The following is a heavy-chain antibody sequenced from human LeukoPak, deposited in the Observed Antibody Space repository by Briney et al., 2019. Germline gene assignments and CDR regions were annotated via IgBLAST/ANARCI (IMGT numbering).Heavy chain of an antibody. CDR3: AKGAGWYEY. V-gene: IGHV4-59*01. Sequence: SSETLSLTCTVSGDSISSDYWSWLRQPPGKGLEWIAYIRYSRSTNYNPSLKSRVTISGDTSNNRFSLRLTSVTPADTAVYYCAKGAGWYEYWGQGTLVTVSS. D-gene: IGHD6-19*01. CDR1: GDSISSDY. CDR2: IRYSRST. J-gene: IGHJ4*02.